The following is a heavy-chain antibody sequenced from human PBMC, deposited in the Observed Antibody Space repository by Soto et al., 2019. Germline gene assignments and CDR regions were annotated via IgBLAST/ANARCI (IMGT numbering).Heavy chain of an antibody. CDR1: GGSFIGYY. CDR2: IDQSGST. CDR3: ARHFWNVYHYFDY. Sequence: PSGTLSLTCAVYGGSFIGYYWSWIRQSPGKGLEWIGEIDQSGSTNYSPSLKSRVTLSVDTSQNQFSLKLSSVTAADTAVYYCARHFWNVYHYFDYWGQGALVTVSS. D-gene: IGHD3-3*02. J-gene: IGHJ4*02. V-gene: IGHV4-34*01.